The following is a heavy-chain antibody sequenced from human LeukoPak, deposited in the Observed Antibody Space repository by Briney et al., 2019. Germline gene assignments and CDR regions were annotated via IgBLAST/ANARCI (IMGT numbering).Heavy chain of an antibody. J-gene: IGHJ6*03. D-gene: IGHD6-19*01. CDR2: ISGNSGAT. V-gene: IGHV3-23*01. CDR3: ARCRYGPSSGWYGFDYYYYYMDV. Sequence: PGGSLRLSCATSGFTFSSYPMSWVRQAPGRGLEWVSVISGNSGATYYADSVKGRFTISRDNSKNTLYLQMNSLRAEDTAVYYCARCRYGPSSGWYGFDYYYYYMDVWGKGTTVTISS. CDR1: GFTFSSYP.